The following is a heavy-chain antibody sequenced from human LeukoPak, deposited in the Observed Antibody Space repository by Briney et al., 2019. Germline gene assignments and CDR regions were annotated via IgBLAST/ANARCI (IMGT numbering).Heavy chain of an antibody. D-gene: IGHD2-21*01. V-gene: IGHV6-1*01. J-gene: IGHJ4*02. CDR1: GDSVSSNIPT. CDR3: ARGVFSVTEHGFDY. CDR2: TYYRSKWSN. Sequence: SQTLSLTCAISGDSVSSNIPTWNWIRPSPSRGLEWLGRTYYRSKWSNDYAVSVKSRITINPDTSKNQFSLQLTSVTPDDTALYYCARGVFSVTEHGFDYWGQGTLVTVSS.